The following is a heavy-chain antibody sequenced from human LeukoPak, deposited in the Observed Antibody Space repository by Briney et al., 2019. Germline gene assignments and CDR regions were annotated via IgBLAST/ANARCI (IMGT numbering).Heavy chain of an antibody. Sequence: GGSLRLSCAASGFTFSDYYMSWIRQAPGKGLEWVSYISSSGSTIYYADSVKGRFTISRDNAKNSLYLQMNSLRAEDTAVYYCARSDLRYYDFWSGYYIKYFDYWGQGTLVTVSS. CDR3: ARSDLRYYDFWSGYYIKYFDY. D-gene: IGHD3-3*01. V-gene: IGHV3-11*01. CDR1: GFTFSDYY. CDR2: ISSSGSTI. J-gene: IGHJ4*02.